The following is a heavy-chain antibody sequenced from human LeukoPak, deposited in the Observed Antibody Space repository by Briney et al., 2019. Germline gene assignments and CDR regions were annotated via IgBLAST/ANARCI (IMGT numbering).Heavy chain of an antibody. Sequence: SETLSLTCTVSGGSISSGDYYWGWIRQPPGKGLEWIGSIYYSGSTYYNPSLKSRVTISVDTSKNQFSLKLSSVTAADTAVYYCARVLVVVAATVFDYWGQGTLVTVSS. D-gene: IGHD2-15*01. J-gene: IGHJ4*02. CDR1: GGSISSGDYY. V-gene: IGHV4-39*07. CDR3: ARVLVVVAATVFDY. CDR2: IYYSGST.